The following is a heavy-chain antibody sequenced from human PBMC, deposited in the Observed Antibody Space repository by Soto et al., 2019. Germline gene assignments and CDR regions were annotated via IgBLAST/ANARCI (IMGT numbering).Heavy chain of an antibody. Sequence: QVQLVQSGPEVKKPGASVKVSCKASGYTFTGYYMHWVRQAPGQGLEWMGWINPNSGGTNDAQTLQGRVTMTRCKSISTSYMEVSRLRSDDTAVYYCARGGPSRFWSGYYWDWFDPWGQGTLVTVSS. D-gene: IGHD3-3*01. CDR1: GYTFTGYY. J-gene: IGHJ5*02. CDR2: INPNSGGT. V-gene: IGHV1-2*02. CDR3: ARGGPSRFWSGYYWDWFDP.